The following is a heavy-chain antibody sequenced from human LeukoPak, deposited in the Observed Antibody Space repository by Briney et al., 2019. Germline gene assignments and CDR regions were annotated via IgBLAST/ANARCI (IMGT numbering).Heavy chain of an antibody. D-gene: IGHD3-22*01. CDR2: IEYDGSNE. Sequence: GGSLRLSCAASGFTFGSYAMSWVRQAPGKGLEWVTFIEYDGSNEYYVDSVKGRFTFSRDNSKKTLSLQMNSLRPEDTAVYYCVKGSAYHFDYWGQGILVTVSS. V-gene: IGHV3-30*02. CDR3: VKGSAYHFDY. J-gene: IGHJ4*02. CDR1: GFTFGSYA.